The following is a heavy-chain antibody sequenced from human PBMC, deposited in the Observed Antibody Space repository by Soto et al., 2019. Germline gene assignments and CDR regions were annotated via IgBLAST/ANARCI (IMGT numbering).Heavy chain of an antibody. J-gene: IGHJ4*02. CDR3: AKNMITFGGVSDVFDY. CDR2: ISAYNGNT. CDR1: GYTFTIYG. Sequence: ASVKVSCKASGYTFTIYGISWVRQAPGQGLEWMGWISAYNGNTNYAQKLQGRVTMTTDTSTSTAYMELRSLRSDDTAVYYCAKNMITFGGVSDVFDYWGQGALVTVSS. D-gene: IGHD3-16*01. V-gene: IGHV1-18*01.